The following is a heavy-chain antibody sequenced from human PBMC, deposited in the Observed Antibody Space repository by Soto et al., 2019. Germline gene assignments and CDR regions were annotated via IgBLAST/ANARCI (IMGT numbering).Heavy chain of an antibody. D-gene: IGHD6-19*01. CDR1: GFTFSSYS. CDR2: ISYDVSKR. CDR3: VRTTAVAGAPEFDY. J-gene: IGHJ4*02. V-gene: IGHV3-30-3*01. Sequence: QVQLVESGGGVVQPGRSLRLSCAASGFTFSSYSMHWVRQAPGKGLEWVAVISYDVSKRDYADSVKGRFTISRDNSKNTLYLQMNSLRAEDTAVYFWVRTTAVAGAPEFDYWGQGTLVTVSS.